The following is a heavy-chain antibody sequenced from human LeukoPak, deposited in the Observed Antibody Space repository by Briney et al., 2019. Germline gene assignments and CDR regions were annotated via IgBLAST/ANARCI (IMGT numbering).Heavy chain of an antibody. V-gene: IGHV1-2*02. CDR3: ARELAKDIAARSPIYGMDV. CDR1: GYTFTGYY. Sequence: ASVKVSCKASGYTFTGYYIHWVRQAPGQGLEWMGWINPNSGGTNYAQKFQGRVTMTRDTSISTAYMELSRLRSDDTAVYYCARELAKDIAARSPIYGMDVWGQGTTVTVSS. D-gene: IGHD6-6*01. CDR2: INPNSGGT. J-gene: IGHJ6*02.